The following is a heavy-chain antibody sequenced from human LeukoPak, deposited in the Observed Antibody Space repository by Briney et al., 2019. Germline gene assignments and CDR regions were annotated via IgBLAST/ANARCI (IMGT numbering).Heavy chain of an antibody. D-gene: IGHD2-2*01. CDR2: IYGGDNT. V-gene: IGHV3-53*01. Sequence: GGSLRLSCAASGFTVSSNYMSWVRQAPGKGLEWVSVIYGGDNTYYADSVKGRFTISRDNSKNTLYLLMNSLRGEDTAVYYCARGYCTSTSCRIVMDVWGQGTTVTVSS. CDR3: ARGYCTSTSCRIVMDV. J-gene: IGHJ6*02. CDR1: GFTVSSNY.